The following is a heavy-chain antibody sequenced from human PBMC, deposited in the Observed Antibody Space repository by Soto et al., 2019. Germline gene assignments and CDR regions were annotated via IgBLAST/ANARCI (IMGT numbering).Heavy chain of an antibody. J-gene: IGHJ6*03. CDR3: AKDFNSNAGSYYYYMDV. Sequence: EVQLLESGGGLVQPGGSLRLSCAASGFTFSSYAMNWVRQAPGKGLEWVSGISGSAAGTSYADSVKGRFTISRDNSKNTLYLQMNSRRAEDTAVYYCAKDFNSNAGSYYYYMDVWGKGTTVTVSS. V-gene: IGHV3-23*01. CDR1: GFTFSSYA. D-gene: IGHD1-1*01. CDR2: ISGSAAGT.